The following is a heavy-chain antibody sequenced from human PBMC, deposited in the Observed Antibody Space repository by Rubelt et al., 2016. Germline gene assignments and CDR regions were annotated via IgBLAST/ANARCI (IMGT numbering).Heavy chain of an antibody. J-gene: IGHJ5*02. CDR1: GASMSDFR. V-gene: IGHV4-4*07. D-gene: IGHD1-7*01. Sequence: QVQLQESGPGLVKPSETLSLTCTVFGASMSDFRVSWIRQSAAKGLEWIGRAFSNGNTMYNPSLESRVTVSVDTSKKQFSLPLTSVTAADTAIYYCARDDVGTPGNWFNPWGQGVLVTVSS. CDR2: AFSNGNT. CDR3: ARDDVGTPGNWFNP.